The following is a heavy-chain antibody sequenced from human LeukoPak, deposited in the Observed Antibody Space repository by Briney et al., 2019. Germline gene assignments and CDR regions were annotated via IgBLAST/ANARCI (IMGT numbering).Heavy chain of an antibody. V-gene: IGHV4-30-2*01. Sequence: SETLSLTCAVSGGSISSGDYSWSWIRQPPGKGLEWIGYIFQSGSTYYNPSLKSRVTISVDRSKNQFSLKLSSVTAADTAVYYCARVGSDWNDVRYNWFDPGGPGKPLTVSS. J-gene: IGHJ5*02. CDR2: IFQSGST. CDR3: ARVGSDWNDVRYNWFDP. CDR1: GGSISSGDYS. D-gene: IGHD1-1*01.